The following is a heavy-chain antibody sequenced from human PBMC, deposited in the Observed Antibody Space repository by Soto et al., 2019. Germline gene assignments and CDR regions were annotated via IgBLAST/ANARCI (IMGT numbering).Heavy chain of an antibody. D-gene: IGHD6-6*01. CDR3: AKEGDRIAARTLDY. J-gene: IGHJ4*02. V-gene: IGHV3-74*01. CDR1: GFTFSSYW. CDR2: INSDGSST. Sequence: GGSLRLSCAASGFTFSSYWMHWVRQAPGKGLVWVSRINSDGSSTSYADSVKGRFTISRDNAKNTLYLQMNSLRAEDTAVYYCAKEGDRIAARTLDYWGQGTLVTVSS.